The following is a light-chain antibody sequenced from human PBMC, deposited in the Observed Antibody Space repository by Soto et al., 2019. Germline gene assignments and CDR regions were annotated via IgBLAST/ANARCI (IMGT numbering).Light chain of an antibody. CDR1: SSDVGGYNY. V-gene: IGLV2-11*01. Sequence: QSVLTQPRSVSGSPGQSVTISCTGTSSDVGGYNYVSWYQQHPGKAPKLMIYDVTKRPLGVPDRLSGSKSGNTASLIISGLQAEDEADYYCCSYAGSDCDVSGTGTKVTVL. J-gene: IGLJ1*01. CDR3: CSYAGSDCDV. CDR2: DVT.